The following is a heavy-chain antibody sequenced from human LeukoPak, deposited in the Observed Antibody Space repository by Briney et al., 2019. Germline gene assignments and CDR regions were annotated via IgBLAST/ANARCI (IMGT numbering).Heavy chain of an antibody. D-gene: IGHD4-17*01. V-gene: IGHV1-8*01. J-gene: IGHJ3*02. Sequence: ASVKVSCKASGYTFTSYDINWVRQATGQRLEWMGWMNPNSGNTGYAQKFQGRVTMTRNTSISTAYMELSSPRSEDTAVYYCARVVFGYGDYGRAQYAFDIWGQGTMVTVSS. CDR1: GYTFTSYD. CDR3: ARVVFGYGDYGRAQYAFDI. CDR2: MNPNSGNT.